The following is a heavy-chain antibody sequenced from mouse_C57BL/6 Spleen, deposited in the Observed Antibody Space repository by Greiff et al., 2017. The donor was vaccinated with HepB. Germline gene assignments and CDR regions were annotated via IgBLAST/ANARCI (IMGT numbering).Heavy chain of an antibody. CDR3: TTYILDSFQAWFAY. D-gene: IGHD3-2*01. J-gene: IGHJ3*01. V-gene: IGHV14-4*01. CDR1: GFNIKDDY. Sequence: EVQLQQSGAELVRPGASVKLSCTASGFNIKDDYMHWVKQRPEQGLEWIGWIDPENGDTEYASKFQGKATITADTSSNTAYLQLSSLTSEDTAVYYCTTYILDSFQAWFAYWGQGTLVTVSA. CDR2: IDPENGDT.